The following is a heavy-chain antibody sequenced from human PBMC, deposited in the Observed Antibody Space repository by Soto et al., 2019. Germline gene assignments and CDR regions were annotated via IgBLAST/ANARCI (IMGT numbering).Heavy chain of an antibody. V-gene: IGHV1-69*13. Sequence: ASVKVSCKASAYTFSSYAISWVRQAPGQGLEWMGGIIPIFGTANYAQKFQGRVTITADESTSTAYMELSSLRSEDTAVYYCARDNYGAFFGLNYWGQGTLVTVSS. CDR2: IIPIFGTA. J-gene: IGHJ4*02. CDR1: AYTFSSYA. D-gene: IGHD4-17*01. CDR3: ARDNYGAFFGLNY.